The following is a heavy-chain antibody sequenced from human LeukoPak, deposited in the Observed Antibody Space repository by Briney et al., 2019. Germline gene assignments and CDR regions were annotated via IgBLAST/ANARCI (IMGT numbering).Heavy chain of an antibody. CDR2: ISTTDDT. V-gene: IGHV3-13*04. CDR1: GFTFSTYD. D-gene: IGHD1-26*01. CDR3: ARGRSGSYFDS. J-gene: IGHJ4*02. Sequence: PGGSLRLSCAASGFTFSTYDMHWVRQATAKGLEWVSAISTTDDTYYPGSVKGRFTISRENARSSLYLQMNSLRAEDTAVYYCARGRSGSYFDSWGQGTLVAVSS.